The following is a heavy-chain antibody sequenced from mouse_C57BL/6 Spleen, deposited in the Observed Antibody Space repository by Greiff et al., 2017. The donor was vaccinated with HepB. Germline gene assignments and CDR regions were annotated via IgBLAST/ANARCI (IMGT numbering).Heavy chain of an antibody. CDR3: ARRGGNYLDY. V-gene: IGHV1-61*01. J-gene: IGHJ2*01. CDR1: GYTFTSYW. CDR2: IYPSDSET. Sequence: QVQLQQPGAELVRPGSSVKLSCKASGYTFTSYWIDWVKQRPGQGLEWIGNIYPSDSETHYNQKFKDKATLTVDKSSSTAYMQLSSLTSEDSAVYYCARRGGNYLDYWGQGTTLTVSS.